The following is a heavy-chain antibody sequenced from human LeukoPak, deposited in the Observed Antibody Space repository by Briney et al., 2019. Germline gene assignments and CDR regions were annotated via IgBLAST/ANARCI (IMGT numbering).Heavy chain of an antibody. Sequence: ASVKVSCKASGYTFTGYYMHWVRQAPGQGLEWMGWINPNSGGTNYAQKFQGRVTMTRDTSISTAYMELSRLRSDDTAVYYCARVRYRLAEAYIDYWGQGTLVTVSS. CDR2: INPNSGGT. CDR3: ARVRYRLAEAYIDY. V-gene: IGHV1-2*02. D-gene: IGHD3-16*01. CDR1: GYTFTGYY. J-gene: IGHJ4*02.